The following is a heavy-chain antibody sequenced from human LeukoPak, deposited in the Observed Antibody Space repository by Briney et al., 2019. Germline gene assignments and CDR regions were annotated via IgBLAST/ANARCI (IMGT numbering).Heavy chain of an antibody. CDR3: SRSVHILTGYPY. CDR2: IIHTGST. Sequence: PGTLSLTCAVYGGSFSDFYWSWIRQPPGKGLEWIGEIIHTGSTHYTPSLKSRVIISVEESKNQFSLKLSSVTAADTAVYYCSRSVHILTGYPYWGQGTLVTVSS. D-gene: IGHD3-9*01. J-gene: IGHJ4*02. CDR1: GGSFSDFY. V-gene: IGHV4-34*12.